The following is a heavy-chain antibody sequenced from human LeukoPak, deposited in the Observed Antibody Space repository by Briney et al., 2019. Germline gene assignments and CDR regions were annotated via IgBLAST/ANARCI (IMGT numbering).Heavy chain of an antibody. V-gene: IGHV3-7*01. D-gene: IGHD5-12*01. J-gene: IGHJ4*02. CDR3: ARDPPSGYDFYFDY. CDR2: IKQDGSEK. Sequence: GGSLRLSCAASGFTFSSYWMSWVRQAPGKGLEWVANIKQDGSEKYYVDSVKGRFTISRDNAKNSLYLQMNSLRAEDAAVYYCARDPPSGYDFYFDYWGQGTLVTVSS. CDR1: GFTFSSYW.